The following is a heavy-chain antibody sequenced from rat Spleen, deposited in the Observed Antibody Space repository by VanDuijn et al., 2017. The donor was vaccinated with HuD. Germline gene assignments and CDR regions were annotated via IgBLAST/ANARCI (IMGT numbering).Heavy chain of an antibody. CDR1: GFTFSNYD. Sequence: EVQLVESGGGLVQPGRSLKLSCAASGFTFSNYDMAWVRQAPAKGLEWIASISSGGGNTYYRDSVKGRFTISRNNAKNPQYLQMDSLRSEDTATYYCAKPLYSSETYVYYDFLLTRGYFDYWGQGVMVTVSS. V-gene: IGHV5S13*01. D-gene: IGHD1-6*01. CDR3: AKPLYSSETYVYYDFLLTRGYFDY. CDR2: ISSGGGNT. J-gene: IGHJ2*01.